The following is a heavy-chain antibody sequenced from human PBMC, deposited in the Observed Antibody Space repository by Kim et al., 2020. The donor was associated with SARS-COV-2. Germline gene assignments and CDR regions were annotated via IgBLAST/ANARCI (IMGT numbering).Heavy chain of an antibody. D-gene: IGHD3-10*01. J-gene: IGHJ6*01. CDR1: GFTFNNYC. CDR2: INQNRGET. CDR3: ARDRRVTDSDPPAVDI. Sequence: GGSLRLSCVASGFTFNNYCMTWVRQSPGKGLEWVSAINQNRGETHYGDSVKGRFTVSRDNSKNTHYLQMNSLRVEDTAMYYCARDRRVTDSDPPAVDIWG. V-gene: IGHV3-7*03.